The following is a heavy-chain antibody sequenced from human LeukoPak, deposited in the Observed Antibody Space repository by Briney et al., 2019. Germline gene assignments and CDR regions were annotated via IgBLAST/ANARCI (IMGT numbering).Heavy chain of an antibody. Sequence: ASVKVSCKASGGTFSSYAISWVRQAPGKGLEWMGGFDPEDGETIYAQKFQGRVTMTEDTSTDTAYMELGSLRSEDTAVYYCATADCGGDCYSFDYWGQGTLVTVSS. D-gene: IGHD2-21*01. V-gene: IGHV1-24*01. J-gene: IGHJ4*02. CDR1: GGTFSSYA. CDR2: FDPEDGET. CDR3: ATADCGGDCYSFDY.